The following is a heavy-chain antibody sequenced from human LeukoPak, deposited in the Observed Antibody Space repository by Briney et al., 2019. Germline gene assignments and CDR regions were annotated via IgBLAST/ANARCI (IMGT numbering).Heavy chain of an antibody. CDR2: IKQDGSEK. J-gene: IGHJ4*02. CDR3: ARDSTYGDYVDY. D-gene: IGHD4-17*01. CDR1: GFTFSSYW. Sequence: LGGPLSLSCPASGFTFSSYWMSWVRRAPGKGLEWVANIKQDGSEKYYVDSVKGRFTISRDNAKNSLYLQMNSLRAEDTAVYYCARDSTYGDYVDYWGQGTLVTVSS. V-gene: IGHV3-7*01.